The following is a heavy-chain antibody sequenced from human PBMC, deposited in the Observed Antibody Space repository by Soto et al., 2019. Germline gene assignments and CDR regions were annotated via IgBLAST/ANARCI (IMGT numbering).Heavy chain of an antibody. Sequence: QVQLVESGGGVVQPGRSLRLSCAASGFTFSSYGMHWVRQAPGKGLEWVAVISYDGSNKYYADSVKGRFTISRDNSKNPLYLQMNSLRAEDTAVYYCAKPSLIRDTAMVNDHFDYWGQGTLVTVSS. V-gene: IGHV3-30*18. J-gene: IGHJ4*02. CDR2: ISYDGSNK. CDR1: GFTFSSYG. CDR3: AKPSLIRDTAMVNDHFDY. D-gene: IGHD5-18*01.